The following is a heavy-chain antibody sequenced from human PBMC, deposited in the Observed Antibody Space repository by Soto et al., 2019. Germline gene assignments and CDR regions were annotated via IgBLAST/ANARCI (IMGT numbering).Heavy chain of an antibody. J-gene: IGHJ2*01. V-gene: IGHV4-34*01. CDR2: FSYSGSL. D-gene: IGHD1-20*01. Sequence: GELQQWGTGLLKPSETLSLNCSVYGGSSRAYHWSWIRQSPGEGLEWIGEFSYSGSLNYNPSLKGRVAVSLDTSTIPFSLTLPSVPAADPAVYFCAGGPRYWPFALWGRGPLVPVS. CDR1: GGSSRAYH. CDR3: AGGPRYWPFAL.